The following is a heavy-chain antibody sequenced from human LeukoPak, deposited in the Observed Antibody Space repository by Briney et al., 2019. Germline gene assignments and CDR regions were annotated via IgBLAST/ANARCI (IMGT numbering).Heavy chain of an antibody. V-gene: IGHV4-59*12. CDR2: IYHIGST. CDR3: ATSGVSLFDY. Sequence: SETLSLTCSVSGDSIGTYWWTWIRQPPGKGLEWIGHIYHIGSTNYNPSLKSRVTISAATSKNQFSLKLSSVTAADTAVYYCATSGVSLFDYWGQGTLVTVSS. J-gene: IGHJ4*02. CDR1: GDSIGTYW. D-gene: IGHD3-10*01.